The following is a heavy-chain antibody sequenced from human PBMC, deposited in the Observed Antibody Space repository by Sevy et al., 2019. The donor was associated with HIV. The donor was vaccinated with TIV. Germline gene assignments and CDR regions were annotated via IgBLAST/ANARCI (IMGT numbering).Heavy chain of an antibody. CDR3: ARELDDFRSGYKY. D-gene: IGHD3-3*01. CDR1: GYTFTGYY. J-gene: IGHJ4*01. CDR2: INPNSGDT. Sequence: ASVKVSCKASGYTFTGYYMHWVRQAPGQGLEWMGWINPNSGDTIYAQKFQGRVTLTRDTSISTAYMELSSLTSDDSAVYYCARELDDFRSGYKYWGRGTLVTVSS. V-gene: IGHV1-2*02.